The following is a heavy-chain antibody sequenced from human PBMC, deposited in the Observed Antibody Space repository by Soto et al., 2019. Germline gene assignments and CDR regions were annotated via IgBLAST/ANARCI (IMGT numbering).Heavy chain of an antibody. Sequence: QVQLVQSGAEVKKTGSSVKVSCKASGGTFSSYAISWVRQAPGQGLEWMGGIIPIFGTANYAQKFQGRVTSTADESTSTAYMELSRLRSEDTAVYYCARDYDCSGGSCLKRIWFDPWGQGTLVTVSS. CDR2: IIPIFGTA. V-gene: IGHV1-69*01. D-gene: IGHD2-15*01. CDR3: ARDYDCSGGSCLKRIWFDP. J-gene: IGHJ5*02. CDR1: GGTFSSYA.